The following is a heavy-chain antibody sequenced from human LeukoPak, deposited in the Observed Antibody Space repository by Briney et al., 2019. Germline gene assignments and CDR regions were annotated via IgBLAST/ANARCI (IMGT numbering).Heavy chain of an antibody. V-gene: IGHV4-39*01. J-gene: IGHJ5*02. Sequence: PSETLSLTCTVSGGSISSSGYYWGWIRQPPGKGLEWIGSVDYTGITSHSPSLKSRVTISVDTSKNQFSLKVSSVSAADTGVYYCARGLTYCGGDCYAPWGQGTQVTVSS. CDR3: ARGLTYCGGDCYAP. CDR2: VDYTGIT. CDR1: GGSISSSGYY. D-gene: IGHD2-21*02.